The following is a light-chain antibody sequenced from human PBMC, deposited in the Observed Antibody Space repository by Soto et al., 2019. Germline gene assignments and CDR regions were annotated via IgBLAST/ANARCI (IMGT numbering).Light chain of an antibody. CDR2: LSS. CDR3: QQTYTTPVT. V-gene: IGKV1-39*01. J-gene: IGKJ1*01. CDR1: QSIGSY. Sequence: DIQMTQSPSSLSASVGDRVTITCRASQSIGSYLSWSQQKPGKAPKLLIYLSSTLQSGVPSRFSGSGSGTDFTLTISSLQHEDFATYYCQQTYTTPVTFGQGTKVEVK.